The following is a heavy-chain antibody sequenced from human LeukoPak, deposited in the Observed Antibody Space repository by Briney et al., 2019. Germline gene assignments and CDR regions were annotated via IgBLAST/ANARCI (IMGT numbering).Heavy chain of an antibody. J-gene: IGHJ6*02. CDR2: IRSKAYGGTT. CDR3: NRGPIQLWLYYGMDV. V-gene: IGHV3-49*04. CDR1: GFTFRDHA. Sequence: PGGSLRLSCTASGFTFRDHAMSWVRQAPGKGLEWVGFIRSKAYGGTTEYAASVKGGFTISRDDSKSIAYLQMNSLKTEDTAVYYCNRGPIQLWLYYGMDVWGQGTTVIVSS. D-gene: IGHD5-18*01.